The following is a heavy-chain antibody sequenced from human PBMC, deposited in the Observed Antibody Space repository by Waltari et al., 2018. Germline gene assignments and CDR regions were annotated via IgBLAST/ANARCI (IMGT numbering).Heavy chain of an antibody. CDR1: GYTFTDYY. CDR3: ATSRVIAAPSDYFDY. V-gene: IGHV1-69-2*01. Sequence: EVQLVQSGAEVTKPGATVNIYCKVPGYTFTDYYIHWVQQAPGKGLEWMGRVDPEDGETIYAEKFQGRVTITADTSTDTAYMELSSLRSEDTAVYYCATSRVIAAPSDYFDYWGQGTLVTVSS. J-gene: IGHJ4*02. CDR2: VDPEDGET. D-gene: IGHD2-15*01.